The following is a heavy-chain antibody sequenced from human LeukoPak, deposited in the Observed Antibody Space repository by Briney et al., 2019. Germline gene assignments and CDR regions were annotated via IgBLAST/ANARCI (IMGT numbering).Heavy chain of an antibody. Sequence: SQTLSLTCTVSGGPITNGDYYWTWIRQHPEKGLEWIGHIDSSGSTNYNPSLQSRLTISLDTSKNQFSLRLSSVTAADTAVYYCARGFHYYDSRDRAFDIWGQGTMVTVSS. CDR3: ARGFHYYDSRDRAFDI. CDR2: IDSSGST. CDR1: GGPITNGDYY. D-gene: IGHD3-22*01. J-gene: IGHJ3*02. V-gene: IGHV4-31*03.